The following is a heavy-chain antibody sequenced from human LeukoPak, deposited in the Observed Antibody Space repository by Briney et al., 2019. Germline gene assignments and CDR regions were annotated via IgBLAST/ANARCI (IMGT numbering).Heavy chain of an antibody. CDR2: IYSGGNT. V-gene: IGHV3-66*02. CDR1: GFTVSNNY. CDR3: AGRRVLDASFDY. D-gene: IGHD3-16*01. Sequence: GGSLRFSCAASGFTVSNNYMSWVRQAPGKGLEWVSVIYSGGNTYYVESVKGRFTISRDNSKNTLFLQMNRLRAEDTAVYYCAGRRVLDASFDYWGQGTLVTVSS. J-gene: IGHJ4*02.